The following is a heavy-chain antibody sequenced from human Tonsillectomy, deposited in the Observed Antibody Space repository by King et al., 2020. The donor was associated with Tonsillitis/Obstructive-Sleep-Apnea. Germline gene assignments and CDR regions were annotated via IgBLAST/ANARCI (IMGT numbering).Heavy chain of an antibody. Sequence: VQLVESGGGLVQPGGSRRLSCAASGFTFSSYSMNWVRQAPWKGLEWGSYIISSSNTIYYAEFVKGRLTISRDNAKNSLYLQMNSLRDEETAVYYCASMAGDYQLLSGYYYMDVWGKGITVTVSS. CDR2: IISSSNTI. CDR1: GFTFSSYS. J-gene: IGHJ6*03. CDR3: ASMAGDYQLLSGYYYMDV. D-gene: IGHD2-2*01. V-gene: IGHV3-48*02.